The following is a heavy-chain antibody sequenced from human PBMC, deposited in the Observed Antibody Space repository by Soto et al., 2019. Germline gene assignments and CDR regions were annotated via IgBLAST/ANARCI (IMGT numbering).Heavy chain of an antibody. Sequence: QLQLQESGPGLVKPSETLSLTCTVSGGSISSSSYYWGWIRQPPGKGLEWIGSIYYSGSTYYNPSLKSRVTISVDTSKNQFSLKLSSVTAADTAVYYCATDVVVAATPIDYWGQGTLVTVSS. D-gene: IGHD2-15*01. CDR2: IYYSGST. CDR1: GGSISSSSYY. J-gene: IGHJ4*02. CDR3: ATDVVVAATPIDY. V-gene: IGHV4-39*01.